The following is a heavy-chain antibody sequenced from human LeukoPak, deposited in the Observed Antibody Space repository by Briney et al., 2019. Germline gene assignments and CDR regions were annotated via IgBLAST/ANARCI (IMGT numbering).Heavy chain of an antibody. V-gene: IGHV3-30-3*01. Sequence: HPGGSLRLSCAASGFTFSSYAMHWVRQAPGKGLEWVAVISYDGSNKYYADSVKGRFTISRDNSKNTLYLQMNSLRAEDTAVYYCARLLTGTSQGGYWGQGTLVTVSS. J-gene: IGHJ4*02. D-gene: IGHD1-20*01. CDR3: ARLLTGTSQGGY. CDR2: ISYDGSNK. CDR1: GFTFSSYA.